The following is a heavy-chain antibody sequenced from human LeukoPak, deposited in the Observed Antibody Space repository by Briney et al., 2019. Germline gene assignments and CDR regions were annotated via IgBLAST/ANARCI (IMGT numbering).Heavy chain of an antibody. CDR1: GFIFSSYS. J-gene: IGHJ4*02. Sequence: GGSLRLSCAASGFIFSSYSMNWVRQAPGKGLEWVSYISSSSSTIYYADSVKGRFTISRDNAKNSLYLQMNSLRAEDTAVYYCARNYRPDSDFWGQGTLVTVSS. CDR2: ISSSSSTI. CDR3: ARNYRPDSDF. V-gene: IGHV3-48*01. D-gene: IGHD1-7*01.